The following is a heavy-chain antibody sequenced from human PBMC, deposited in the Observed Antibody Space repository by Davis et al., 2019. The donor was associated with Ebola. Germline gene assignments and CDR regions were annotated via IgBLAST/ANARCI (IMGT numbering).Heavy chain of an antibody. Sequence: PSETLSLTCSVSGVSIRGSLDYWGWIRQAPGKGLEWVASIKEDGSESDYVDSVKGRFTISRDNAKNSLYLQMNSLRAEDTAVYYCARGGQQYSFFDYWGHGTLVTVSS. V-gene: IGHV3-7*01. D-gene: IGHD1-1*01. CDR2: IKEDGSES. J-gene: IGHJ4*01. CDR1: GVSIRGSL. CDR3: ARGGQQYSFFDY.